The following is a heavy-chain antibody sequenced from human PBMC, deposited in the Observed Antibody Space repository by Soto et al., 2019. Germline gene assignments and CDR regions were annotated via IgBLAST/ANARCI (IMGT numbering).Heavy chain of an antibody. J-gene: IGHJ4*02. D-gene: IGHD5-18*01. CDR1: GITFSSYS. CDR2: ISSSKTT. CDR3: VGAEDVHTPMVHGNY. Sequence: EVQLVESGGGLVQPGESLRLSCTASGITFSSYSMNWVRQAPGKGLEWLSYISSSKTTYADSVKGRFTISRDNAKNSVYLQMNSLRDEDTGVYYCVGAEDVHTPMVHGNYWGRGTRVTVSS. V-gene: IGHV3-48*02.